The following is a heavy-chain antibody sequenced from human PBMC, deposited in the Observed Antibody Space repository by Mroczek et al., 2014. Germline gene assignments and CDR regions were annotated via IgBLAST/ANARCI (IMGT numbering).Heavy chain of an antibody. D-gene: IGHD6-19*01. CDR2: FYYSGTT. V-gene: IGHV4-39*02. J-gene: IGHJ4*02. CDR1: GSISSTNYE. Sequence: QVQLVQSGPRTGEAFGDPVPHLHCLCGSISSTNYELGLDPPAPRKGLEWIGTFYYSGTTYYTPSLKSRVTISVDTSKNHFSLRLSSVTAADTAVYYCARLYSSGWYRFDYWGQGTLVTVSS. CDR3: ARLYSSGWYRFDY.